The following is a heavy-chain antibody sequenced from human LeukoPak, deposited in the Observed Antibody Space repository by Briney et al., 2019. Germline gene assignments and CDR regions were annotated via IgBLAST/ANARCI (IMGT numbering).Heavy chain of an antibody. Sequence: GGSLRLSCVASGFTFNNYWMTWVRQAPGKGLEWVANIRHDGSARYYGDSVKGRFTISRDDAKNSLFPQMNSLRADDTALYYCARDNSGFDYWGQGTLVTVSS. CDR1: GFTFNNYW. CDR3: ARDNSGFDY. V-gene: IGHV3-7*01. CDR2: IRHDGSAR. J-gene: IGHJ4*02. D-gene: IGHD6-19*01.